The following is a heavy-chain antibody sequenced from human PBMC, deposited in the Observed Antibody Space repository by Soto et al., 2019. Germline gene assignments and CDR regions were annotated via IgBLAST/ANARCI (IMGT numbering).Heavy chain of an antibody. D-gene: IGHD1-1*01. J-gene: IGHJ6*02. Sequence: SVKASCKSSGGTFSSHSINWVRQAPGQGLEWMGGIIPILGPANFAKKFQGRVTITADESTTTAYMELSSLTSEDTAVYYCATGSFTSTGGRIGYHYNAMDVWGQGTTVTVSS. CDR1: GGTFSSHS. V-gene: IGHV1-69*13. CDR3: ATGSFTSTGGRIGYHYNAMDV. CDR2: IIPILGPA.